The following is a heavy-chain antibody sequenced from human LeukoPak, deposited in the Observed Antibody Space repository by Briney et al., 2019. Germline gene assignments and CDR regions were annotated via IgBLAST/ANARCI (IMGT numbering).Heavy chain of an antibody. CDR1: GFSISSGYY. Sequence: SETLSLTCVASGFSISSGYYWGWIRQPPGKGLEWIGNIHPSGTMFHNSSLNSRVTMSIDTSKNQFSLKLSSVTAADTAVYYCVREAERRVVNWGQGTLATVSS. V-gene: IGHV4-38-2*02. D-gene: IGHD1-1*01. J-gene: IGHJ4*02. CDR3: VREAERRVVN. CDR2: IHPSGTM.